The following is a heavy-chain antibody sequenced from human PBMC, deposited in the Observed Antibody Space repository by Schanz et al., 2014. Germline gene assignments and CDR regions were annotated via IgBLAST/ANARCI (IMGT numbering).Heavy chain of an antibody. V-gene: IGHV1-69*02. Sequence: QVQLVQSGPEVKKPGSSVKVSCQAFGDTFSKYNIMWVRQVPGQGLEWLVRILPLRGRGNKAWKFQDRLTITADKAMNIAYKELSSLGTEDTAFYYSTRLPQADPNGFDAWGQGSPVTVSA. J-gene: IGHJ5*01. CDR3: TRLPQADPNGFDA. CDR2: ILPLRGRG. CDR1: GDTFSKYN. D-gene: IGHD6-19*01.